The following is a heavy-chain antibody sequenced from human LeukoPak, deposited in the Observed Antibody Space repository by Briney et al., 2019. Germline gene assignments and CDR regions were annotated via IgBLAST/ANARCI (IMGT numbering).Heavy chain of an antibody. CDR1: GISISSYY. Sequence: PSETLSLTCTVSGISISSYYWGWIRQPPGKGLEWIGSIYYSGSTYYNPSLKSRVTISVDTSKNQFSLKLSSVTAADTAVYYCARHLPSLLTISNYFDYWGQGTLVTVSS. D-gene: IGHD3-3*01. V-gene: IGHV4-39*01. CDR3: ARHLPSLLTISNYFDY. CDR2: IYYSGST. J-gene: IGHJ4*02.